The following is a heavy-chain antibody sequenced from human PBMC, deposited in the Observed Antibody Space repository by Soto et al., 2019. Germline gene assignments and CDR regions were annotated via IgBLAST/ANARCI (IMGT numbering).Heavy chain of an antibody. CDR1: GFTFSTYA. CDR3: AKDFERSAFDH. CDR2: ISDGGGNV. Sequence: GGSLRLSCVASGFTFSTYAMTWVRQAPGKGLEWVAMISDGGGNVYYADAVKGRFTVSRDNYRDFVYLEISSLTGDDAAVYYCAKDFERSAFDHWGQGTPVTVSS. D-gene: IGHD3-3*01. V-gene: IGHV3-23*01. J-gene: IGHJ4*02.